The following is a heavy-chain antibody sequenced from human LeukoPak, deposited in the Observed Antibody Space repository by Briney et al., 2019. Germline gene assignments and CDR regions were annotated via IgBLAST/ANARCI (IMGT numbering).Heavy chain of an antibody. CDR3: AKDFEIVTPESFDI. Sequence: GGSLRLSCAASGFTFSSYAMHWVRQAPGKGLEWVAFIRYDGNNKYYADSVKGRFTISRDNSKNTLYLQMNSLRAEDTAVYYCAKDFEIVTPESFDIWGQGTVVTVSS. CDR1: GFTFSSYA. V-gene: IGHV3-30*02. D-gene: IGHD3-22*01. CDR2: IRYDGNNK. J-gene: IGHJ3*02.